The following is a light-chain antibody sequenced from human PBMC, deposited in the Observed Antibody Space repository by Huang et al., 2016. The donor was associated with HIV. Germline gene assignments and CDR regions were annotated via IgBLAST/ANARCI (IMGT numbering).Light chain of an antibody. CDR2: GTS. Sequence: EIVMTQSPATLSVSPGGRATLSCRASQSVDRSLAWYQQKPGQTPRLLIYGTSTRATGIPARFSSSGSETEFTLTISSLQSEDFAVYYCQQYENWPRTFGQGTRLEIK. CDR1: QSVDRS. V-gene: IGKV3-15*01. J-gene: IGKJ2*01. CDR3: QQYENWPRT.